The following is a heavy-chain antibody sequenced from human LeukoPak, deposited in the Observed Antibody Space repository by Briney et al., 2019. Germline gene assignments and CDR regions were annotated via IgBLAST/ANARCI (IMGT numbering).Heavy chain of an antibody. CDR3: AKDFDWLLKYYFDY. J-gene: IGHJ4*02. CDR1: GFTFSSYG. V-gene: IGHV3-23*01. CDR2: ISGSGGST. Sequence: GGSLRLSCAASGFTFSSYGMSWVRQAPGKGLEWVSAISGSGGSTYYADSVKGRFTISRDNSKNTLYLQMNSLRAEDTAVYYCAKDFDWLLKYYFDYWGQGTLVTVSS. D-gene: IGHD3-9*01.